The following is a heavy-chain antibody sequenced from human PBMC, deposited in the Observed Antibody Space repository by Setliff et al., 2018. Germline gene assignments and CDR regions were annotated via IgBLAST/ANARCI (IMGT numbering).Heavy chain of an antibody. CDR1: GFTFHGSA. D-gene: IGHD2-2*01. CDR3: ARDPGYCSSTRCYEAYYYYYMDV. Sequence: PGGSLRLSCAASGFTFHGSAMHWVRQAPGKGLEWVSGISWKSDSMGYADSVKGRFTMTRDNAKNSLYLQMNSLRAEDTAVYYCARDPGYCSSTRCYEAYYYYYMDVWGKGTTVTVSS. CDR2: ISWKSDSM. V-gene: IGHV3-9*01. J-gene: IGHJ6*03.